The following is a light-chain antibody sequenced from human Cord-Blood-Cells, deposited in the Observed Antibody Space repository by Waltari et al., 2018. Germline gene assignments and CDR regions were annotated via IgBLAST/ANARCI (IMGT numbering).Light chain of an antibody. V-gene: IGKV1-5*03. J-gene: IGKJ2*01. CDR1: QSISSW. CDR2: KAS. Sequence: DTQMTQSPSPLCASVGDRVTLTCRASQSISSWLAWYQQKPGTAPKLLIYKASSLESWVPSRFCGSGAETEFAHTISSLPPDDFATYCGQQYNSYSDTFDDATKLKIK. CDR3: QQYNSYSDT.